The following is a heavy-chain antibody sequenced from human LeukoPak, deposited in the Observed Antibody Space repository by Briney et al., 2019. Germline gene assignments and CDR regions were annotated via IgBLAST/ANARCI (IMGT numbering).Heavy chain of an antibody. D-gene: IGHD6-19*01. Sequence: SETLSLTCDVYSGSFGGYYWSWIRQPPGKGLEWMGEINHSGSTSYNPSLKSRVSISVDASKNQFSLKLTSVTAADTATYYCARETSLAGFASGLGFNYWGQGILVTVFS. CDR1: SGSFGGYY. J-gene: IGHJ4*02. CDR3: ARETSLAGFASGLGFNY. CDR2: INHSGST. V-gene: IGHV4-34*01.